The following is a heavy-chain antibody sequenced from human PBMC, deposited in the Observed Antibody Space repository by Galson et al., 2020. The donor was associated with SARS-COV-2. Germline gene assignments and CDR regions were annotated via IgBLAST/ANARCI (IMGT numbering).Heavy chain of an antibody. CDR2: IYKSGNT. D-gene: IGHD3-3*01. Sequence: SETLSLTCTVSGASISSGSYYWSWIRQPAGKGLDWIGRIYKSGNTNYNPSLWSQVTTSVDTSKNQFSLKLTSVTAADTAVYYCARGNSPCVTIFGVLTGTCGMDVWGQGTTVTVSS. V-gene: IGHV4-61*02. CDR3: ARGNSPCVTIFGVLTGTCGMDV. J-gene: IGHJ6*02. CDR1: GASISSGSYY.